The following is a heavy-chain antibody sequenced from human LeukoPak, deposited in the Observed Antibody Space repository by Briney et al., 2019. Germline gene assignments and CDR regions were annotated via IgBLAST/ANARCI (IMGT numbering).Heavy chain of an antibody. V-gene: IGHV3-21*01. CDR1: GFTFSSYS. CDR3: ATFGGYYDILTGYSPDWFDP. J-gene: IGHJ5*02. Sequence: PGGSLRLSCAASGFTFSSYSMNWVRQAPGKGLEWVSSISSSSSYIYYADSVKGRFTISGDNAKNSLYLQMNSLRAEDTAVYYCATFGGYYDILTGYSPDWFDPWGQGTLVTVSS. D-gene: IGHD3-9*01. CDR2: ISSSSSYI.